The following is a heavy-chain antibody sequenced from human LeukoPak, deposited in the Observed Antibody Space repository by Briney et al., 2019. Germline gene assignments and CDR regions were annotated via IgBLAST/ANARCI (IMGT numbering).Heavy chain of an antibody. CDR2: IKSKDVGGTT. V-gene: IGHV3-15*01. CDR3: STDFSGGYFGS. D-gene: IGHD1-26*01. CDR1: GFTFSNVW. Sequence: GGSLRLSCAASGFTFSNVWMTWVRQAPGTGLECIGRIKSKDVGGTTDYAAPVKGRFTISRDDSKNTVYLQMNSLETEDTAVYYCSTDFSGGYFGSWGQGTLVTVSS. J-gene: IGHJ4*02.